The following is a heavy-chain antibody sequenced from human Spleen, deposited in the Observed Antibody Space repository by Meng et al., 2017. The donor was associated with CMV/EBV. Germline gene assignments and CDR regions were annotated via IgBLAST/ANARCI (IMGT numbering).Heavy chain of an antibody. Sequence: GGSLRLSCAASGFTFSRYAVYWVRQAPGKGLEWVSGIGGGGGSTYYADSVKGRFTISRDNAKNSLYLQMNSLRADDTALYYCARDEATAGTAIDYWGQGTLVTVSS. V-gene: IGHV3-23*01. J-gene: IGHJ4*02. CDR1: GFTFSRYA. D-gene: IGHD6-13*01. CDR2: IGGGGGST. CDR3: ARDEATAGTAIDY.